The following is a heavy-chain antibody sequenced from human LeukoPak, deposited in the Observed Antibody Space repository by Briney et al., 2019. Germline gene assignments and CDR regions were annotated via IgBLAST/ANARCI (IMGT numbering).Heavy chain of an antibody. J-gene: IGHJ4*02. D-gene: IGHD4-17*01. CDR1: GFTFSSYA. CDR3: AKKATVTTNYFDY. CDR2: LSGSGDTT. V-gene: IGHV3-23*01. Sequence: PGGSLRLSYTASGFTFSSYAMSWVRQAPGKGLEWVSSLSGSGDTTYYADSVKGRFTISRDNSKNTLYLQLNSLRAEDTAVYYCAKKATVTTNYFDYWGQGTLVTVSS.